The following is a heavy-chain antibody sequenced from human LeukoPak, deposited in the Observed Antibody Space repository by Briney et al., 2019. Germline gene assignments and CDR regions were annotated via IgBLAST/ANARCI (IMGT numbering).Heavy chain of an antibody. J-gene: IGHJ3*01. CDR2: IDFTSRYI. V-gene: IGHV3-21*04. Sequence: GGSLRLSCAASGFTFSSYSMNWVRQAPGKGLERVSSIDFTSRYIYNADSVKGRFTTSRDNAKNSLDLQMNSLKVEDTAMYYCAKEAGLFDVWGQGTMVTVSS. CDR1: GFTFSSYS. CDR3: AKEAGLFDV.